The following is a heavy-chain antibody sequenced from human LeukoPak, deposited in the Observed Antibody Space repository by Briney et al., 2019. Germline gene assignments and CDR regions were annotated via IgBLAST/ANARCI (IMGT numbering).Heavy chain of an antibody. D-gene: IGHD5-18*01. J-gene: IGHJ4*02. CDR2: IRSKAYGGTT. V-gene: IGHV3-49*04. CDR3: TRDRTGYSYGYGSTSAFDY. CDR1: EFTFGDYA. Sequence: GGSLRLSCTASEFTFGDYAMSWVRQAPGKGLEWVGFIRSKAYGGTTEYAASVKGRFTISRDDSKSIAYLQMNSLKTEDTAVYYCTRDRTGYSYGYGSTSAFDYWGQGTLVTVSS.